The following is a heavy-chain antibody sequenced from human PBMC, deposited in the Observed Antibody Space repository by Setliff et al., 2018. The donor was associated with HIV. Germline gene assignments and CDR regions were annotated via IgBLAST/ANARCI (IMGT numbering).Heavy chain of an antibody. Sequence: CAVSGASTSDGTFYWSWIRQPAGKGLEWIGHLYIRTGTTNYSPSLKGRVTISLDTSNNQFSLSLSSVTASNTAVYFCARSQETSVAATEIWGQGTMVTVSS. CDR3: ARSQETSVAATEI. CDR2: LYIRTGTT. J-gene: IGHJ3*02. V-gene: IGHV4-61*09. D-gene: IGHD2-15*01. CDR1: GASTSDGTFY.